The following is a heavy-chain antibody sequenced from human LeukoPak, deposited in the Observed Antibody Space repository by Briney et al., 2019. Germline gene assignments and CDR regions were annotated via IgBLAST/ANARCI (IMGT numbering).Heavy chain of an antibody. Sequence: SETLSLTCTVSGGSIRSSYYYWGWIRQPPGKGLEWIGSIYDSGSTYYNPSLKSRVTISVDTSKNQFSLKLSSVTAADTAVYYCARVGGXNYYYXGMDVWGQGXXVXVXS. V-gene: IGHV4-39*07. CDR1: GGSIRSSYYY. CDR2: IYDSGST. J-gene: IGHJ6*02. CDR3: ARVGGXNYYYXGMDV.